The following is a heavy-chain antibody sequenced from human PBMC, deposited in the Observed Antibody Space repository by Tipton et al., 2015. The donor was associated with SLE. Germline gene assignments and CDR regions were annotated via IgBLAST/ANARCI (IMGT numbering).Heavy chain of an antibody. Sequence: TLSLTCTVSGDSISSYYWSWIRQPPGKGLEWIGRFDPNGSTRYNPSFQSRVTMSMDTSKKQFSLVLSSVTAADTAVYYCAAHAAGRGGSGYWGQGTLVTVSS. CDR3: AAHAAGRGGSGY. CDR1: GDSISSYY. J-gene: IGHJ4*02. V-gene: IGHV4-4*07. D-gene: IGHD2-15*01. CDR2: FDPNGST.